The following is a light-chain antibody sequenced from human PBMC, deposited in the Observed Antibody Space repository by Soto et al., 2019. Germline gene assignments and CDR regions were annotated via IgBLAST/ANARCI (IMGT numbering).Light chain of an antibody. Sequence: QSVLTQPPSASGSPGQSFTISCTGTSSEVGGYNYVSWYQQHPGKAPKLIIYEVSQRPSGVPDRFSGSKSGNTASLTVSGLRAEDEADYYCASYADSSSNFYVFGTGTKVTVL. V-gene: IGLV2-8*01. CDR2: EVS. CDR3: ASYADSSSNFYV. CDR1: SSEVGGYNY. J-gene: IGLJ1*01.